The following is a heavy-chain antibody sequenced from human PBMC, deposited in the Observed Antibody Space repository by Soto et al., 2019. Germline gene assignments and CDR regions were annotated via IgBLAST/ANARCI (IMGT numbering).Heavy chain of an antibody. J-gene: IGHJ4*02. Sequence: SETLSLTCTVSGGSISSGGYYWSWIRQHPGKGLEWIGYIYYSGSTYYNPSLKSRVTISVDTSENQFSLKLSSVTAADTAVYYCARQVVDGTVAGTGSFDYWGQGTLVIVPQ. CDR1: GGSISSGGYY. V-gene: IGHV4-39*01. D-gene: IGHD6-19*01. CDR3: ARQVVDGTVAGTGSFDY. CDR2: IYYSGST.